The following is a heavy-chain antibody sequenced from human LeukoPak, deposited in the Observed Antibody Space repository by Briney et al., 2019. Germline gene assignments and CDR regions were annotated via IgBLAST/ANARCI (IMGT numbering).Heavy chain of an antibody. V-gene: IGHV3-33*01. CDR1: GVTLSSDG. J-gene: IGHJ4*02. CDR3: ARAAGYYDSSGPLYYFDY. D-gene: IGHD3-22*01. Sequence: GGSLRLSCAASGVTLSSDGMHWVRQAPGKGLEWVAAIWYDGRNKYYADSVKRRFTISRDNSKNPLYMQMNSLRAEDTAVYYCARAAGYYDSSGPLYYFDYWGQGTLVTVSS. CDR2: IWYDGRNK.